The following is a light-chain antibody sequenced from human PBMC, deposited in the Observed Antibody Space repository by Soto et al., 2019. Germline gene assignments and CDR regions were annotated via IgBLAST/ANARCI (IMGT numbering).Light chain of an antibody. CDR1: QDISNY. Sequence: DIQMTQSPSSLSASVGDRVTITCQASQDISNYLNWYQQKLGKAPKLLIYDASNLETGVPSRFSGSGSGTDFTFTISSLQPDDFATYYCQQSYSTLWTFGQGTKVDIK. J-gene: IGKJ1*01. CDR3: QQSYSTLWT. V-gene: IGKV1-33*01. CDR2: DAS.